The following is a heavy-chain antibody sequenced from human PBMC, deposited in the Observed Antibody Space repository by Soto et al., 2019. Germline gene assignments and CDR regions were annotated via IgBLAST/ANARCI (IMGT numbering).Heavy chain of an antibody. CDR2: VYFNENT. D-gene: IGHD3-10*01. J-gene: IGHJ4*02. V-gene: IGHV4-31*03. CDR3: ARHITMARGIDF. Sequence: QVQLLESGPGLVKASETLSLTCSISGGSISSGGYYWSWVRQRPGKGLEWIGYVYFNENTYYNPSLKSRVTISVGTSKSQFSLRLSSVTAADAAVYYCARHITMARGIDFWGPGISVSVSS. CDR1: GGSISSGGYY.